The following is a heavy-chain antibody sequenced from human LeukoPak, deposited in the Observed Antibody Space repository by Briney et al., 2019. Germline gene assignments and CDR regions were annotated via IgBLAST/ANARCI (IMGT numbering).Heavy chain of an antibody. D-gene: IGHD4-23*01. V-gene: IGHV4-39*07. J-gene: IGHJ4*02. CDR2: IYYSGST. CDR3: ARVPLLYGGNNYFDY. Sequence: MSSETLSLTCTVSGGSISSSSYYWGWIRQPPGKGLEWIGSIYYSGSTYYNPSLKSRVTISVDTSKNQFSLKLSSVTAADTAVYYCARVPLLYGGNNYFDYWGQGTLVTVSS. CDR1: GGSISSSSYY.